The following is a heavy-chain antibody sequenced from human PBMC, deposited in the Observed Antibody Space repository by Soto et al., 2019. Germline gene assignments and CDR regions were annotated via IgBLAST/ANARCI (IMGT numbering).Heavy chain of an antibody. D-gene: IGHD1-26*01. V-gene: IGHV4-34*01. CDR3: ARNLWDRDGGELQSGNYYYYYMDV. CDR1: GGSFSGYY. CDR2: INHSGST. J-gene: IGHJ6*03. Sequence: SETLSLTCAVYGGSFSGYYWSWIRQPPGKGLEWIGEINHSGSTSYNPALKSRVTISVDTSKNQFSLKLSSVTAADTDVYYCARNLWDRDGGELQSGNYYYYYMDVWGKGTTVTVSS.